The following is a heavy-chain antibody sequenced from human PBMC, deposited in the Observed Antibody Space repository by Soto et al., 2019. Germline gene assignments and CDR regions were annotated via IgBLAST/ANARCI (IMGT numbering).Heavy chain of an antibody. CDR1: GGSTTSDY. Sequence: SATLSLACTVSGGSTTSDYWSWIRQPPGKGLEWLGYIFHSLGAKYNPSLGSRGTISLDTSKNQLSLSLRSVTAADTAIYFCVRGLNVSGDSWGHGTRVTVSS. CDR2: IFHSLGA. CDR3: VRGLNVSGDS. D-gene: IGHD3-10*01. J-gene: IGHJ5*01. V-gene: IGHV4-59*01.